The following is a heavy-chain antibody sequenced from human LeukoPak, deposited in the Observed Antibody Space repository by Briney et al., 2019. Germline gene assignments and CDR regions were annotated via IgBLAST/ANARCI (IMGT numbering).Heavy chain of an antibody. CDR2: IYYSGST. CDR3: ARSFYSSSWYGDAFDI. D-gene: IGHD6-13*01. CDR1: GGSISGSSCY. Sequence: SETLSLTCTVSGGSISGSSCYWGWIRQPPGKGLEWIGSIYYSGSTYYNPSLKSRVTISVDTSKNQFSLKLSSVTAADTAVYYCARSFYSSSWYGDAFDIWGRGTMVTVSS. V-gene: IGHV4-39*01. J-gene: IGHJ3*02.